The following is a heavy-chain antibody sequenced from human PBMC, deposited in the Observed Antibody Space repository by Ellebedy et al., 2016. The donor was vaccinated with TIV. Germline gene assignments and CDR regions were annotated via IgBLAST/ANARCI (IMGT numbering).Heavy chain of an antibody. V-gene: IGHV3-49*03. CDR2: IAGKGYDGTT. J-gene: IGHJ4*02. D-gene: IGHD5-18*01. Sequence: GESLKISCTASGFSFGDYAMSWFRQPPGKGLEWVGFIAGKGYDGTTEYAASVKGRLTISRADSNDIAYLQMNSLKSEDTAVYYCVRDSYGHTAPSFYWGQGTLVTVSS. CDR3: VRDSYGHTAPSFY. CDR1: GFSFGDYA.